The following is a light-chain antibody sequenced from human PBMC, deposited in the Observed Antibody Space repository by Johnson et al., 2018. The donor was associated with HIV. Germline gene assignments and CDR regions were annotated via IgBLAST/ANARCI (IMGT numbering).Light chain of an antibody. CDR2: ANN. Sequence: QSVLTQPPSVSAPPGQKVTISCSGSSSNIGNNLASWYQQLPGTAPKLLIYANNKRPSGIPDRFSGSKSGTSATLGITGLQTGDEADYYCGTWDSSLSAVYVFGTGTKVTVL. CDR3: GTWDSSLSAVYV. CDR1: SSNIGNNL. V-gene: IGLV1-51*02. J-gene: IGLJ1*01.